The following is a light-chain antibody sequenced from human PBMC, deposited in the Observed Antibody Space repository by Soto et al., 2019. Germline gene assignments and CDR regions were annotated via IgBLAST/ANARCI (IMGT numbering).Light chain of an antibody. CDR1: QSVSSSY. CDR3: QQYGSSPGT. CDR2: GAS. J-gene: IGKJ4*01. Sequence: EIVLRQSPGTLSLSPGERATLSCRASQSVSSSYLAWYQQKPGQAPRLLIYGASSRATGIPDRFSGSGSGTDFTLTISRLEPEDFAVYYCQQYGSSPGTFGGGTKVAIK. V-gene: IGKV3-20*01.